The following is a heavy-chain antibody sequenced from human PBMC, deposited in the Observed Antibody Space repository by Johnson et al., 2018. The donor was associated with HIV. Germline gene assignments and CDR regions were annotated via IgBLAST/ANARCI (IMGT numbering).Heavy chain of an antibody. J-gene: IGHJ3*02. D-gene: IGHD1-20*01. CDR1: GFTFDDYD. V-gene: IGHV3-20*04. Sequence: VQLVESGGGVVQPGRSLRLSCAASGFTFDDYDMTWVRQAPGKGLEWVSHINWNGGSTGYADSVMGRFTISRDNAKKSLYLQMNSLRAEDTAVYYCARDYRGLTGSSSPSYAFDIWGQGTMVTVSS. CDR3: ARDYRGLTGSSSPSYAFDI. CDR2: INWNGGST.